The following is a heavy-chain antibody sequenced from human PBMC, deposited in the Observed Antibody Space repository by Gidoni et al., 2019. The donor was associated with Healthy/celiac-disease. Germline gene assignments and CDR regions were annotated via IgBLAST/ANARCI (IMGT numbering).Heavy chain of an antibody. CDR2: IDPSDSYT. Sequence: EVQLVQSGAEVKKPGESLRISCKGSGYSFTRYWISWVRQMPGKGLEWMGRIDPSDSYTNYSPSFQGHVTISADKSISTAYLQWSSLKASDTAMYYCARHRDIVVVVAADAFDIWGQGTMVTVSS. V-gene: IGHV5-10-1*03. D-gene: IGHD2-15*01. CDR3: ARHRDIVVVVAADAFDI. J-gene: IGHJ3*02. CDR1: GYSFTRYW.